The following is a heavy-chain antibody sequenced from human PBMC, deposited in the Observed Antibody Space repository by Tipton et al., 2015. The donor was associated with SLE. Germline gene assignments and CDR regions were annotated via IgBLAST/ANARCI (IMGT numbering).Heavy chain of an antibody. CDR2: INHSGST. Sequence: TLSLTCAVYGGSFSGYYWSWISQPPGKGLEWIGEINHSGSTNYNPSLKSRVTISLDTSKNQFSLRLSSVTAADTAVYYCARGLSGYSSSWFYYYYGMDVWGQGTTVTVSS. D-gene: IGHD6-13*01. CDR3: ARGLSGYSSSWFYYYYGMDV. V-gene: IGHV4-34*01. J-gene: IGHJ6*02. CDR1: GGSFSGYY.